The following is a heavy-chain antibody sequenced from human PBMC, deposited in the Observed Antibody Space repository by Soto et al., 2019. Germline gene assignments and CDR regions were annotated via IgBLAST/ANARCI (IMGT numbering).Heavy chain of an antibody. J-gene: IGHJ6*02. Sequence: GESLKISCRGSGYSFTSYWIGWVRQMPGKGLEWMGIIYPGDSDTRYSPSFQGQVTISADKSISTAYLQWSSLKASDTAMYYCARLKGLPYSSGKPPHFDYYYYGMDVWGQGTTVTVSS. CDR3: ARLKGLPYSSGKPPHFDYYYYGMDV. D-gene: IGHD6-19*01. V-gene: IGHV5-51*01. CDR1: GYSFTSYW. CDR2: IYPGDSDT.